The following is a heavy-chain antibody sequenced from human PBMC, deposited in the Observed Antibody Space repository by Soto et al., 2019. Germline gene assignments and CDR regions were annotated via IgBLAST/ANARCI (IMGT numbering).Heavy chain of an antibody. CDR2: IYYSGST. Sequence: SETLSLTCTVSGGSISSGDYYWSWIRQPPGKGLEWIGYIYYSGSTYYNPSLKSRVTISVDTSKNLFSLKLSSVTAADTAVYYGARFSGSYYAFDIWGQGTMVTVSS. CDR1: GGSISSGDYY. D-gene: IGHD3-10*01. V-gene: IGHV4-30-4*01. J-gene: IGHJ3*02. CDR3: ARFSGSYYAFDI.